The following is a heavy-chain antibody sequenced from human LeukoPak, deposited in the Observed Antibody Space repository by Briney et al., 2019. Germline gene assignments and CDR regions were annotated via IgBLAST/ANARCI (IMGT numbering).Heavy chain of an antibody. CDR3: ASLYSSSTPGH. D-gene: IGHD6-6*01. J-gene: IGHJ4*02. CDR1: GGSITSYTYF. CDR2: VYYTGTT. Sequence: PSETLSLTCSVSGGSITSYTYFWSWIRQPPGKGLEWIGSVYYTGTTYYSPSLTSRLTISVDTSKNQFSLELSSVTASDTAVYYCASLYSSSTPGHWGQGILVTVSS. V-gene: IGHV4-39*01.